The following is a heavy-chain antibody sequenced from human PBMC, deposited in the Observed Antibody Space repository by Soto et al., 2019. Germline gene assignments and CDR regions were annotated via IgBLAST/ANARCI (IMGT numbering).Heavy chain of an antibody. Sequence: SETLSLTCAISGDSVSSNSAAWNWIRQSPSRGLEWLGRTYYRSKWYNDYAVSVKSRITINPDTSKNQFSLQLNSVTPEDTAVYYCARASGITFGGVIVIQDAFDIWGQGTMVTVSS. CDR2: TYYRSKWYN. J-gene: IGHJ3*02. V-gene: IGHV6-1*01. CDR1: GDSVSSNSAA. D-gene: IGHD3-16*02. CDR3: ARASGITFGGVIVIQDAFDI.